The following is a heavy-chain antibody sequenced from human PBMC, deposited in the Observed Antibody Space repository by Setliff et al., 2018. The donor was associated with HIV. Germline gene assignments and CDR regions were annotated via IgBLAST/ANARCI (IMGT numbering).Heavy chain of an antibody. J-gene: IGHJ4*02. CDR3: TTGYTSAPNDNY. Sequence: GGSLRLSCAASGFTFSNAWMNWVRKAPGKGLEWVGRVKSKGSGGTTDYATPVKGRFTISRDDSTNTMYLQMNSLETEDTAVYYCTTGYTSAPNDNYWGQGTLVTVSS. CDR1: GFTFSNAW. CDR2: VKSKGSGGTT. D-gene: IGHD6-25*01. V-gene: IGHV3-15*07.